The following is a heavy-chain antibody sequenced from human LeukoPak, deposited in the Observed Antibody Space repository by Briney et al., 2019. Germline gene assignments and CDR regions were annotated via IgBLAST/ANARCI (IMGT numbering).Heavy chain of an antibody. CDR2: INHSGST. Sequence: SETLSLTCAVYGGSFSGYYWSWIRQPPGKGLEWIGEINHSGSTNYNPSLKSRVTISVDTSKNQFSLKLSSVTAADTAVYYCARFRYRYSSSWYGFDYWGQGTLVTVSS. V-gene: IGHV4-34*01. CDR3: ARFRYRYSSSWYGFDY. D-gene: IGHD6-13*01. J-gene: IGHJ4*02. CDR1: GGSFSGYY.